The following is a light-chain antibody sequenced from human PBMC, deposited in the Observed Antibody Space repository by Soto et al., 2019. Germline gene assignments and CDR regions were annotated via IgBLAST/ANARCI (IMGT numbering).Light chain of an antibody. CDR3: QQSYRTPHT. CDR2: DAF. V-gene: IGKV1-5*01. CDR1: QSLSGW. Sequence: DIQLTQTPSTLSASIGDRVTITCRASQSLSGWLAWYQQTPGKAPKLLISDAFRLESGVPSRFRGSGSGTEFSLTISSLQPGDSATFYCQQSYRTPHTFGQGTKLETK. J-gene: IGKJ2*01.